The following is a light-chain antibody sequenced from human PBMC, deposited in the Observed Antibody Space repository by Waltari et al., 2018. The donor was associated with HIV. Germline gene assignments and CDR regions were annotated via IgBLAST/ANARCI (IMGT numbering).Light chain of an antibody. CDR3: QTWGTGSWV. CDR1: SGHSSYA. Sequence: QLVLTQSPSASASLGASVKLTCTLSSGHSSYAIAWHQQQPEQGPRSLMNLNSDGSHSKGDGIPDRFSGSSSGAERYLTISSLQSEDEADYYCQTWGTGSWVFGGGTKLTVL. J-gene: IGLJ3*02. CDR2: LNSDGSH. V-gene: IGLV4-69*01.